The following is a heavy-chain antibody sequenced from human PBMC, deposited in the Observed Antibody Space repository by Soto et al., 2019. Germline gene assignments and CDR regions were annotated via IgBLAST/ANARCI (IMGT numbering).Heavy chain of an antibody. J-gene: IGHJ4*02. V-gene: IGHV4-59*01. D-gene: IGHD6-19*01. CDR1: GGSISSYY. Sequence: SETLSLTCTFSGGSISSYYWSLIRQPPGKGLEWIGYIYYSGSTNYNPSLKSRVTISVDTSKNQFSLKLSSVTAADTAVYYCARGSSGWSVYYYFDYWGQGTLVTVSS. CDR2: IYYSGST. CDR3: ARGSSGWSVYYYFDY.